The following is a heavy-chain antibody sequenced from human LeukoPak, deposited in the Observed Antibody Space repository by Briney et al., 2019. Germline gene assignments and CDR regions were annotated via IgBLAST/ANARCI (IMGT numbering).Heavy chain of an antibody. V-gene: IGHV4-59*08. J-gene: IGHJ1*01. CDR1: GVSISSYY. Sequence: PSETLSLTCTVCGVSISSYYWSCIRQPPGQGLEWIGYSHYSGSTNLNPSLKSRVTMSVDTSKNQLSLKLRSVTAADTAVYYCARHDSTFGSGSCPMGYWGQGTLVTVSS. D-gene: IGHD3-10*01. CDR3: ARHDSTFGSGSCPMGY. CDR2: SHYSGST.